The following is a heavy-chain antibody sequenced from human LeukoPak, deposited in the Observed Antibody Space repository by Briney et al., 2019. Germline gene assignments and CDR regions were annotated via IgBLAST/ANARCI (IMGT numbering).Heavy chain of an antibody. J-gene: IGHJ4*02. V-gene: IGHV3-7*03. CDR3: AGAGLDY. CDR1: GLTIRNYW. CDR2: IKQDESGK. Sequence: GGSLRLSCEASGLTIRNYWMSWARQAPGKGLEWVANIKQDESGKHYVDSVKGRFTISRDNTKNSLYLQMNSLRAEDTAVYYCAGAGLDYWGQGTLVTVSS.